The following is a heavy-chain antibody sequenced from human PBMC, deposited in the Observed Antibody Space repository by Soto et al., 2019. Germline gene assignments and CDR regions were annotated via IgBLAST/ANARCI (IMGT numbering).Heavy chain of an antibody. Sequence: SETLSLTCTVSGGSINSYFWSWIRRAPGKGLEWIGSINSSGSTFSNPSLKSRVTLSVDTSKNQFSLKLTSVTAADTALYYCSRRAPEGFDPWGQGTLVTVSS. J-gene: IGHJ5*02. CDR2: INSSGST. CDR3: SRRAPEGFDP. V-gene: IGHV4-39*01. CDR1: GGSINSYF.